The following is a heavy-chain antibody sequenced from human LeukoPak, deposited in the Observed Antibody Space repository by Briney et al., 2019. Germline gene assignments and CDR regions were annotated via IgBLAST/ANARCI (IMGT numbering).Heavy chain of an antibody. V-gene: IGHV3-21*01. Sequence: GGSLRLSCAASGFTFSSYSMNWVRQAPGKGLEWVSSISKSSSYIYYADSVKGRFTISRDNTKNSLSLQMNSLRAEDTAVYYCARDGAEYCTNGVCYAPVDPWGQGTLVTVSS. D-gene: IGHD2-8*01. CDR2: ISKSSSYI. CDR1: GFTFSSYS. CDR3: ARDGAEYCTNGVCYAPVDP. J-gene: IGHJ5*02.